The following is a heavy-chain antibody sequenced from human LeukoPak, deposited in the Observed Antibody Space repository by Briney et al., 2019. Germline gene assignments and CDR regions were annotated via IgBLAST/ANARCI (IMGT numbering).Heavy chain of an antibody. CDR3: TTEGSSAWYDY. CDR2: IKSKTDGGTT. J-gene: IGHJ4*02. Sequence: GGSLRLSCAASGFTFSNAWMSWVRQAPGKGLEWVGRIKSKTDGGTTEYGAPVKGRFTISRDDSKNTLYVQMNSPKTEDTAVYYCTTEGSSAWYDYWGQGTLVTVSS. V-gene: IGHV3-15*01. CDR1: GFTFSNAW. D-gene: IGHD6-19*01.